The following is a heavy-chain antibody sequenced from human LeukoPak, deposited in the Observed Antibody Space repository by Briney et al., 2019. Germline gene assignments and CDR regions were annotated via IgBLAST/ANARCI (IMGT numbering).Heavy chain of an antibody. CDR1: GFTFSSYA. CDR2: ISYDGSNK. CDR3: ARDGMEQ. D-gene: IGHD1-1*01. Sequence: PGGSLRLSCAASGFTFSSYAMHWVRQAPGKGLEWVAVISYDGSNKYYADSVKGRFTISRDNSKNTLYLQMNSLRAEDTAVYYCARDGMEQWGQGTLVTVSS. V-gene: IGHV3-30-3*01. J-gene: IGHJ4*02.